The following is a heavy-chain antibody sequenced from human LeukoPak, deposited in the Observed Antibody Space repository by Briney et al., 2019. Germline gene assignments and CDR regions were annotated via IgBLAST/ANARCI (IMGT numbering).Heavy chain of an antibody. CDR2: IYYSGST. V-gene: IGHV4-59*08. CDR3: ARHDGHGDYAHFDY. D-gene: IGHD4-17*01. CDR1: GGSISSYY. Sequence: SETLSLTCTVSGGSISSYYWSWIRQPPGKGLEWIGYIYYSGSTNYNPSLKSRVTISVDTSKNQFSLKLSSATAADTAVYYCARHDGHGDYAHFDYWGQGTLVTVSS. J-gene: IGHJ4*02.